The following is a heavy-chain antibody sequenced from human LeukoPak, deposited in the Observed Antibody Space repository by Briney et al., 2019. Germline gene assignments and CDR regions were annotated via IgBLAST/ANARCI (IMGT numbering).Heavy chain of an antibody. CDR3: ARSPYSSSWYPHWYFDL. J-gene: IGHJ2*01. CDR1: GGSISSGGYS. D-gene: IGHD6-13*01. CDR2: IYHSGST. Sequence: PSETLSLTCAVSGGSISSGGYSWSWIRQPPGKGLEWIGYIYHSGSTYYNPSLKSRVTISVDRSKNQFSLKLSSVTAADTAVYYCARSPYSSSWYPHWYFDLWGRGTLVTVSS. V-gene: IGHV4-30-2*01.